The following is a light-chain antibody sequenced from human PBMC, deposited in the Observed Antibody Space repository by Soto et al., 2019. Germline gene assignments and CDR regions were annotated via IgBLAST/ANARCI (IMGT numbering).Light chain of an antibody. CDR1: SSDVGGYNY. CDR2: DVN. V-gene: IGLV2-11*01. CDR3: CSYAGSYTLV. Sequence: QSALTQPRSVSGSPGQSVTISCTGTSSDVGGYNYVSWYQQHPGKAPKLMIYDVNKRPSGVPDRFSGSKSGNTASLTISGLQAEDEADYYCCSYAGSYTLVFGTGTKFTVL. J-gene: IGLJ1*01.